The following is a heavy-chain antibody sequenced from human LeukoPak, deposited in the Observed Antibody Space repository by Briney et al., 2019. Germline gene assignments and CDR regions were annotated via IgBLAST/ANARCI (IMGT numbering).Heavy chain of an antibody. D-gene: IGHD5-12*01. CDR2: INPSGGST. J-gene: IGHJ6*03. CDR1: GYTITSYY. V-gene: IGHV1-46*01. Sequence: ASVKLSCKASGYTITSYYMHWVRQAPGQGLEWMGIINPSGGSTSYAQKFQGRVNMTRDMSTSTVYMELSSLRSEDTAVYYCARDRGYSGYDSVRHYYMDVWGKGTTVTVSS. CDR3: ARDRGYSGYDSVRHYYMDV.